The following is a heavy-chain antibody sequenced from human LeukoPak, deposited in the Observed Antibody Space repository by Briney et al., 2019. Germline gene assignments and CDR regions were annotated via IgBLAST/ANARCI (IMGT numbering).Heavy chain of an antibody. V-gene: IGHV3-20*04. CDR1: GFMFHDHG. J-gene: IGHJ4*03. CDR3: ARYNPELGYCNGVGCDANSVYF. D-gene: IGHD2-15*01. Sequence: GGSLRLSCVVSGFMFHDHGMSWGRQAQGEGLEWVSGVNWDGGVTAYSDSVKGRFTISRDNCKYSLYLEMKTLRAEDTAIYFCARYNPELGYCNGVGCDANSVYFWGHGALVTVSS. CDR2: VNWDGGVT.